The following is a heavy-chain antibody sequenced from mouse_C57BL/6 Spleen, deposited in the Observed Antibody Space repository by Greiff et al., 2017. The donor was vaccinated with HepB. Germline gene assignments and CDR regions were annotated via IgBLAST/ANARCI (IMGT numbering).Heavy chain of an antibody. CDR1: GFTFSDYY. CDR3: ARQTFGWGFAY. CDR2: ISNGGGST. Sequence: EVKLMESGGGLVQPGGSLKLSCAASGFTFSDYYMYWVRQTPEKRLEWVAYISNGGGSTYYPDTVKGRFTISRDNAKNTLYLQMSRLKSEDTAMYYCARQTFGWGFAYWGQGTLVTVSA. J-gene: IGHJ3*01. V-gene: IGHV5-12*01. D-gene: IGHD3-3*01.